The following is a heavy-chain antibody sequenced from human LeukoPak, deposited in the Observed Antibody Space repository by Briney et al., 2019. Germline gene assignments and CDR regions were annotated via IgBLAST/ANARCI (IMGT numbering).Heavy chain of an antibody. CDR3: ARDSGGYSSGWYHY. D-gene: IGHD6-19*01. CDR2: ISAYNGNT. V-gene: IGHV1-18*04. Sequence: GASVKVSCKASGYTFINFYMHWVRQAPGQGLEWMGWISAYNGNTNYAQKLQGRVTMTTDTSTSTAYMELRSLRSDDTAVYYCARDSGGYSSGWYHYWGQGTLVTVSS. J-gene: IGHJ4*02. CDR1: GYTFINFY.